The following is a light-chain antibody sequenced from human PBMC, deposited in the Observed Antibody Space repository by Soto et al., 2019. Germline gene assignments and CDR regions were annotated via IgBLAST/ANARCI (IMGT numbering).Light chain of an antibody. V-gene: IGKV1-5*03. CDR3: LQYNSDFRT. J-gene: IGKJ1*01. CDR1: QNINTW. Sequence: DIQMTQSPSTLSASVGDRVTITCRATQNINTWLAWYQQKPGKAPKLLIYRASSLESGVPSRFSGRGSGTDFTLTISSLPPEDFATYFCLQYNSDFRTFGQGTKVDIK. CDR2: RAS.